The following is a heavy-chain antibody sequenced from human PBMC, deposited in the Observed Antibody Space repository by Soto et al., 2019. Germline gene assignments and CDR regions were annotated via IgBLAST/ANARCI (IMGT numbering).Heavy chain of an antibody. CDR3: AKDAGFGYYDSSGSLGWFDP. V-gene: IGHV3-53*01. CDR2: IYSGGST. Sequence: GGSLRLSCAASGITVSSNYMSWVRQAPGKGLEWVSVIYSGGSTYYADSVKGRFTISRDNSKNTLYLQMNSLRAEDTAVYYCAKDAGFGYYDSSGSLGWFDPWGQGTLVTVSS. CDR1: GITVSSNY. D-gene: IGHD3-22*01. J-gene: IGHJ5*02.